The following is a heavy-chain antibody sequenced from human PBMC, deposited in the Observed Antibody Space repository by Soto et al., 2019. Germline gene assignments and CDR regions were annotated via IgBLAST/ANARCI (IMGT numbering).Heavy chain of an antibody. Sequence: EVQLLESGGGLVQPGGSLRLSCAASGFTFSNYAMSWVRQAPGKGLEWVSGISAGGASPYYADSVKGRFTVSRDNSNNTLHLQRNSLRAEDTAVYYCANCPGSSSWPHYYSGMDGWGQGTTVTVSS. J-gene: IGHJ6*02. CDR1: GFTFSNYA. D-gene: IGHD6-13*01. CDR3: ANCPGSSSWPHYYSGMDG. CDR2: ISAGGASP. V-gene: IGHV3-23*01.